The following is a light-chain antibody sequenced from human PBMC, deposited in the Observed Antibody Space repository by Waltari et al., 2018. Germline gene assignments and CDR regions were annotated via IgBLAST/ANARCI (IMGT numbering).Light chain of an antibody. CDR2: LGF. CDR3: MQALQIPWT. J-gene: IGKJ1*01. V-gene: IGKV2-28*01. CDR1: QSLLHRTGDNH. Sequence: DIVMTQSPLSLPVTPGEPASISCKASQSLLHRTGDNHLDGYLQKPGQSPQLLIYLGFNRASGVPDRFSGSGSGTDFTLKISRVEAEDVGVYYCMQALQIPWTFGQGTKVEIK.